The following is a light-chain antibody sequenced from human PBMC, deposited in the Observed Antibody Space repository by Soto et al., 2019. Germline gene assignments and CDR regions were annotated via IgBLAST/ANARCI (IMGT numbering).Light chain of an antibody. CDR1: QSISTW. J-gene: IGKJ1*01. Sequence: DIQMTQSPSTLSASVGDRVTITCRASQSISTWLAWYQQEPGKAPKLLIHKASSLQSGVPSRFSGSGSGTDFALTISSLHPDDFAPYYCQQYNGYSPTFGIGTRVEIK. V-gene: IGKV1-5*03. CDR3: QQYNGYSPT. CDR2: KAS.